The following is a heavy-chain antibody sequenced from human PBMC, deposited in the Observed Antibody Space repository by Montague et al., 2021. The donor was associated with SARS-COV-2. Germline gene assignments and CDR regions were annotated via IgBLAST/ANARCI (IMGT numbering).Heavy chain of an antibody. D-gene: IGHD2-8*01. J-gene: IGHJ2*01. CDR2: IYYSGST. CDR3: ARRKLISIVLMVYASSYWYFDL. CDR1: GGSISSSSYY. Sequence: SETLSLTCTVSGGSISSSSYYWGWIRQPPGKGLEWIGSIYYSGSTYYNPSLKSRVTISVDTSKNQFPLKLSSVTAADTAVYYCARRKLISIVLMVYASSYWYFDLWGRGTLVTVSS. V-gene: IGHV4-39*01.